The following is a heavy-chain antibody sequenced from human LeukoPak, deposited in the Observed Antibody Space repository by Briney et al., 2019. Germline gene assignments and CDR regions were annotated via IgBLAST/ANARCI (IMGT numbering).Heavy chain of an antibody. V-gene: IGHV3-23*01. CDR3: AKGSYYDSSGSFYFDY. CDR1: GFTFSNCA. D-gene: IGHD3-22*01. Sequence: PGGSLRLSCAASGFTFSNCAMSWVRQAPEKGLEWVSGISGSGSSTYYADSVKGRFTISRDNSKNMLYLQMNSLRAEDTAVYYCAKGSYYDSSGSFYFDYWGQGTLVTVSS. J-gene: IGHJ4*02. CDR2: ISGSGSST.